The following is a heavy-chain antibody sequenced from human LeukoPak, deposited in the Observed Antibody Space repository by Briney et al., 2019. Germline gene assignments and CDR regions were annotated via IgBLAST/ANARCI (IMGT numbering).Heavy chain of an antibody. CDR3: ARGGDSSGWYYFDY. J-gene: IGHJ4*02. CDR2: INHSGST. CDR1: GGSFSGYY. D-gene: IGHD6-19*01. V-gene: IGHV4-34*01. Sequence: SETLSLTCAVYGGSFSGYYWSWIRQPPGKGREWVGEINHSGSTNYNPSLKSRVTISVDTSKNQFSLKLSSVTAADTAVYYCARGGDSSGWYYFDYWGQGTLVTVSS.